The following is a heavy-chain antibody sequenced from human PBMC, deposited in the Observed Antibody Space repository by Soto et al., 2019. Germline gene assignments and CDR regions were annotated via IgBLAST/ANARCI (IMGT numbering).Heavy chain of an antibody. Sequence: EVQLVESGGGLVQPGGSLQLSCAASEFSISDSAIHWVRQASGKGLEWVGRIRSKANNYATAYAASVKGRFTISRDDAKNTTYLQMSSLKTEDTAVYYCSRSAITTAGGFDYWGQGTLVTVSS. D-gene: IGHD6-13*01. V-gene: IGHV3-73*02. CDR3: SRSAITTAGGFDY. J-gene: IGHJ4*02. CDR2: IRSKANNYAT. CDR1: EFSISDSA.